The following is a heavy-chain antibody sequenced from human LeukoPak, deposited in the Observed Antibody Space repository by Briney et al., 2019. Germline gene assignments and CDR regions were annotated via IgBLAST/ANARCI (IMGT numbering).Heavy chain of an antibody. V-gene: IGHV3-30-3*01. CDR3: VSFPLNTMIVVVVY. J-gene: IGHJ4*02. D-gene: IGHD3-22*01. CDR2: TSYDGSNK. Sequence: PGRSLRLSCAASGFTFSSYAMHWVRQAPGKGLDWVASTSYDGSNKYYADSVKGRFTISRDNSKNTLYLQMNSLRAEDTAVYYCVSFPLNTMIVVVVYWGQGTLVTVSS. CDR1: GFTFSSYA.